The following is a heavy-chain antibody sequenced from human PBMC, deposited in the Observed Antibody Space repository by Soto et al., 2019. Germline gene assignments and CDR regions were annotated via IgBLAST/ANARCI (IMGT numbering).Heavy chain of an antibody. CDR2: IIPIFGTA. Sequence: GASVKVSCKASGGTFSSYAISWVRQAPGQGLEWMGGIIPIFGTANYAQKFQGRVTITADESTSTAYMELSSLRSEDTAVYYCARDLKVRSSSWYVNNWFDPWGQGTLVTVSS. V-gene: IGHV1-69*13. J-gene: IGHJ5*02. D-gene: IGHD6-13*01. CDR3: ARDLKVRSSSWYVNNWFDP. CDR1: GGTFSSYA.